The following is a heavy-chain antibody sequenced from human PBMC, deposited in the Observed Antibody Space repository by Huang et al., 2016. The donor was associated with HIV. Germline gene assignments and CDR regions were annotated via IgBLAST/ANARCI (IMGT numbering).Heavy chain of an antibody. Sequence: QVHLVQSGAEVKKPGASVKVSCKASGYTFTNYDINWVRQAPGRGLEWMGGKNTNTGNTGFAQSFQGRVTMTRKTSITTAYMELTSLTSEDTAVYYCARSAYGDLDYWGLGTLVIVSS. J-gene: IGHJ4*02. D-gene: IGHD4-17*01. CDR2: KNTNTGNT. CDR1: GYTFTNYD. V-gene: IGHV1-8*02. CDR3: ARSAYGDLDY.